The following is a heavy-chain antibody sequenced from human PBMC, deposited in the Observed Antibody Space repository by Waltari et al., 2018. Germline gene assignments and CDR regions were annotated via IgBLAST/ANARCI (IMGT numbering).Heavy chain of an antibody. D-gene: IGHD3-16*01. CDR2: IYYSGST. Sequence: VQLQESGPGLVKPSETLSLTCTVSGGSISSYYWSWIRQPPGKGLEWIGYIYYSGSTNYNPSLKSRVTISVDTSKNQFSLKLSSVTAADTAVYYCARGGGFKAFDYWGQGTLVTVSS. J-gene: IGHJ4*02. CDR1: GGSISSYY. V-gene: IGHV4-59*01. CDR3: ARGGGFKAFDY.